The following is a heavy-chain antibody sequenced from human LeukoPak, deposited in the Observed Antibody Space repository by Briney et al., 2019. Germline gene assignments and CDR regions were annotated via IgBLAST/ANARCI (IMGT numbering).Heavy chain of an antibody. Sequence: SETLSLTCTVSGGSIRSYYWSWIRQPPGKGLEWIGYMYYSGSTNYNPSLKSRITISVDRSKNQFSLQLNSVTPEDTAVYYYARDVLRDKSSGWYLFDYWGQGTLVTVSS. CDR2: MYYSGST. CDR1: GGSIRSYY. J-gene: IGHJ4*02. CDR3: ARDVLRDKSSGWYLFDY. D-gene: IGHD6-19*01. V-gene: IGHV4-59*12.